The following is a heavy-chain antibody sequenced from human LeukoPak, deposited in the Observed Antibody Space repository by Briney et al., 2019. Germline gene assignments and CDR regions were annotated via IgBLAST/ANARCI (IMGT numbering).Heavy chain of an antibody. J-gene: IGHJ4*02. CDR1: GGTFNSHV. Sequence: ASVKVSCKASGGTFNSHVINWVRQAPGQGLEWMGGIIPIFGTANYKQKFQGRVTITADESTSTAYVELSSLRSEDTAVYYCARGTGYSSSWPPHWGQGTLVTVSS. CDR2: IIPIFGTA. CDR3: ARGTGYSSSWPPH. D-gene: IGHD6-13*01. V-gene: IGHV1-69*13.